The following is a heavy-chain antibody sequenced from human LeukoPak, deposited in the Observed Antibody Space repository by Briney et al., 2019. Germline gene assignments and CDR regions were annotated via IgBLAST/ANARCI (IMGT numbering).Heavy chain of an antibody. D-gene: IGHD3-22*01. V-gene: IGHV3-21*01. CDR2: ISSSSSYI. CDR3: ARVLPSHYYDTSGYSDY. CDR1: GFTFSSYS. J-gene: IGHJ4*02. Sequence: GSLRLSCAASGFTFSSYSMNWVRQAPGKGLEWVSSISSSSSYIDYVDSVKGRFTISRDNANNSLYLQMNSLRVDDTAVYYCARVLPSHYYDTSGYSDYWGQGTLVTVSS.